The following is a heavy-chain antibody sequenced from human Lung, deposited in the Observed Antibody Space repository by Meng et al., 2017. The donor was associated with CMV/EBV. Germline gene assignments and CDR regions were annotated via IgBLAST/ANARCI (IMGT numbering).Heavy chain of an antibody. CDR1: GFRFDDYG. CDR3: AKDLLLFGGPNAYFDQ. Sequence: GGSXRLXCAASGFRFDDYGMHWVRQTPGKGLEWVAFIRHDGTNKFYGASVKGRFTISRDNSKSTVYLQMNSLRPEETALYYCAKDLLLFGGPNAYFDQWGQGTXVTVYS. J-gene: IGHJ4*02. D-gene: IGHD3-16*01. V-gene: IGHV3-30*02. CDR2: IRHDGTNK.